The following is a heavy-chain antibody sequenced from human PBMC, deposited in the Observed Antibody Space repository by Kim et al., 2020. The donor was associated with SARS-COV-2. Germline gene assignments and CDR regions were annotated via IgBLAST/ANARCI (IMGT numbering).Heavy chain of an antibody. D-gene: IGHD4-17*01. J-gene: IGHJ3*02. Sequence: DSVKGRFTLSRDNSENTLYLQMNSLRAEDTALYYCARDADYGDYGDAFDIWGQGTMVTVSS. V-gene: IGHV3-30*07. CDR3: ARDADYGDYGDAFDI.